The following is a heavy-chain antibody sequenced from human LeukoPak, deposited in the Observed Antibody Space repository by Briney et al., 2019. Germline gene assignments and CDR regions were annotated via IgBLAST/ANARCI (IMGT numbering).Heavy chain of an antibody. CDR2: IIPILGIA. CDR1: GGTFSSYA. V-gene: IGHV1-69*04. J-gene: IGHJ3*02. D-gene: IGHD5-18*01. Sequence: SVKVSCKASGGTFSSYAISWVRQAPGQGLEWMGRIIPILGIANYAQKFQGRVTITADKSTSTAYMELSSLRSEDTAVYYCARSIDTATRSLDAFDIWGQGTMVTVSS. CDR3: ARSIDTATRSLDAFDI.